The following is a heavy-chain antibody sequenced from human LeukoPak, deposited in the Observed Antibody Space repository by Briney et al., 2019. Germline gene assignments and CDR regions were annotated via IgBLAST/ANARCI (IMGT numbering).Heavy chain of an antibody. CDR1: GFTFSSYA. D-gene: IGHD3-16*01. J-gene: IGHJ6*03. CDR3: ARDSAVGLGYYYYYMDV. Sequence: GGSLRLSCAASGFTFSSYAMHGVRQAPGKGLEGGAVILYDGSNKYYADSVKRRFTISRDNSKNTLYLQMNSLRDEDTAVYYCARDSAVGLGYYYYYMDVWGKGITVSVSS. CDR2: ILYDGSNK. V-gene: IGHV3-30*01.